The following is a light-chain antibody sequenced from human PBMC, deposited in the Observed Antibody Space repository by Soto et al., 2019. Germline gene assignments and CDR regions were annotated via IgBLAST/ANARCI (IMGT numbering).Light chain of an antibody. CDR3: QQRTNWPPSWT. CDR2: AAS. CDR1: QSVSSY. J-gene: IGKJ1*01. V-gene: IGKV3-11*01. Sequence: EIVLTQSPATLSLSPGERATLSCRASQSVSSYLAWYQQKPGQAPRLLIYAASDRAPGIPARFSGSGSGTDFTRTISSLEPEDFAVYYCQQRTNWPPSWTFGQGTKVEIK.